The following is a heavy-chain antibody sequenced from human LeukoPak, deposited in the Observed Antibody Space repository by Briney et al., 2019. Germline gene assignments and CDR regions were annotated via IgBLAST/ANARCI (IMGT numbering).Heavy chain of an antibody. CDR1: GGSFSGYY. D-gene: IGHD3-22*01. J-gene: IGHJ4*02. Sequence: SETLTLTCAVYGGSFSGYYWGWIRQPPGKGLEWVGEINHSGSTNYNPSLKSRVTISVDTSKNQFSLKLSSVTAADTAVYYCARGLDYYDSSGFRLPALGYWGQGTLVTVSS. CDR2: INHSGST. V-gene: IGHV4-34*01. CDR3: ARGLDYYDSSGFRLPALGY.